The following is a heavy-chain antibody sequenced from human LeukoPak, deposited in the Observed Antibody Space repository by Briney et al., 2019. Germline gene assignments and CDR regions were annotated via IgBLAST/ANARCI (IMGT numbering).Heavy chain of an antibody. Sequence: GSLRLSCAASGFTFSSYGMSWIRQPPGKGLEWIGYIYYSGSTNYNPSLKSRVTISVDTSKNQFSLKLSSVTAADTAVYYCARGGSYDFWSGYYYYYYYMDVWGKGTTVTVSS. CDR3: ARGGSYDFWSGYYYYYYYMDV. CDR1: GFTFSSYG. J-gene: IGHJ6*03. V-gene: IGHV4-59*01. CDR2: IYYSGST. D-gene: IGHD3-3*01.